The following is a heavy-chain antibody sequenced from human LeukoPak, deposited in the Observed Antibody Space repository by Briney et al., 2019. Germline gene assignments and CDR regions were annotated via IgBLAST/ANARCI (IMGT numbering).Heavy chain of an antibody. Sequence: GGSLRLSCSASGFTFSNYPMHWVRQAPGKGLEYVSAISSNGGSTNYADSVKGRFTVSRDNSKNTLYLQMSSLRAEDTAVYYCARENDYGDHFDYWGQGTLVTVSS. J-gene: IGHJ4*02. D-gene: IGHD4-17*01. CDR2: ISSNGGST. V-gene: IGHV3-64D*09. CDR3: ARENDYGDHFDY. CDR1: GFTFSNYP.